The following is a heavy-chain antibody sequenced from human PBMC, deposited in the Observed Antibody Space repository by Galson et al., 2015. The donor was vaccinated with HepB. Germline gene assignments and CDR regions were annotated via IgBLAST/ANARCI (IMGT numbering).Heavy chain of an antibody. D-gene: IGHD3-22*01. J-gene: IGHJ6*02. CDR3: ARDRVETMIGTGGGMDV. Sequence: SVKVSCKASGYTFTSYYMHWVRQAPGQGLEWMGIINPSGGSTSYAQKLQGRVTMTRDTSTSTVYMELSSLRSEDTAVYYCARDRVETMIGTGGGMDVWGQGTTVTVSS. V-gene: IGHV1-46*04. CDR1: GYTFTSYY. CDR2: INPSGGST.